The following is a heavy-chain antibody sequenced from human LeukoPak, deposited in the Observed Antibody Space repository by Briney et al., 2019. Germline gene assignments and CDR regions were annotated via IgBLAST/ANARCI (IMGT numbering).Heavy chain of an antibody. CDR1: GGSISSSSYY. D-gene: IGHD3-10*01. V-gene: IGHV4-39*07. CDR3: ARDAGMKIVTFMGMDREDGMDV. CDR2: IYYSGST. Sequence: PSETLSLTCTVSGGSISSSSYYWGWIRQPPGKGLEWIGSIYYSGSTYYNPSLKSRVTISVDTSKNQFSLKLSSVTAADTAVYYCARDAGMKIVTFMGMDREDGMDVWGQGTTVTVSS. J-gene: IGHJ6*02.